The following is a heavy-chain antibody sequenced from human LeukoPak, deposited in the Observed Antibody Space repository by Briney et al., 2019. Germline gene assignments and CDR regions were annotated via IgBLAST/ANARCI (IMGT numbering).Heavy chain of an antibody. Sequence: GASVKVSCKASGYTFTSYGISWVRQAPGQGLEWMGWISAYNGNTNYAQKLQGRVTMTTDTSTSTVYMELSSLRSEDTAVYYCARDLSGYDYVWGSIRPSYYFDYWGQGTLVTVSS. CDR1: GYTFTSYG. J-gene: IGHJ4*02. CDR3: ARDLSGYDYVWGSIRPSYYFDY. CDR2: ISAYNGNT. D-gene: IGHD3-16*01. V-gene: IGHV1-18*01.